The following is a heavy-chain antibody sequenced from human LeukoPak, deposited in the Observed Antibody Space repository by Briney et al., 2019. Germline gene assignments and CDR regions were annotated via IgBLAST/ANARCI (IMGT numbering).Heavy chain of an antibody. CDR1: GFTFSDYG. Sequence: GGSLRLSCAASGFTFSDYGMHWVRLAPGKGLEWVGVTASDGSNKFYADSVKGRFTVSRDNSKNTLYLHMNSLRAEDTAVYYCAKDNGPEHSSSPGLVEPRGQGTLVTVSS. J-gene: IGHJ5*02. CDR2: TASDGSNK. D-gene: IGHD3-22*01. V-gene: IGHV3-30*06. CDR3: AKDNGPEHSSSPGLVEP.